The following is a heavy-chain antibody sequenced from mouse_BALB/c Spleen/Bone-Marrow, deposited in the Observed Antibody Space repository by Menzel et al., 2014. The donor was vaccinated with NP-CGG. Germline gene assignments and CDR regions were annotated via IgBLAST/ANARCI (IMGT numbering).Heavy chain of an antibody. CDR1: GFNIKDTY. D-gene: IGHD4-1*01. CDR2: IDPANGNT. CDR3: ARWEYYAMDY. J-gene: IGHJ4*01. Sequence: DVKLVESGAELVKPGASVKLSCTASGFNIKDTYMHWVKQRPEQGLEWIGRIDPANGNTKYDPKFQGKATITADTSSNTAYLQLSSLTSEDTAVYYCARWEYYAMDYWVKEPQSPSPQ. V-gene: IGHV14-3*02.